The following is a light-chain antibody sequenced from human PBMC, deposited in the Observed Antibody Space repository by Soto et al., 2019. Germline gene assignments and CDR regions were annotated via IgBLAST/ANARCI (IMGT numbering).Light chain of an antibody. V-gene: IGKV3-11*01. Sequence: EIVLTQSPATLSLSPGERATLSCRASQSVSSYLAWYQQKPGHAPRLLIYDASNRATGITARFSGSRSGTDFTLTISSLEPEDFAVYYCQKRSNWPGTFGQGTRLEI. J-gene: IGKJ5*01. CDR1: QSVSSY. CDR2: DAS. CDR3: QKRSNWPGT.